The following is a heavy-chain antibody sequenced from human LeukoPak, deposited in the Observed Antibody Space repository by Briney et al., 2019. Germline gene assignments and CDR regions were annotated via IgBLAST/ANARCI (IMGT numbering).Heavy chain of an antibody. V-gene: IGHV3-30-3*01. D-gene: IGHD1-26*01. CDR2: ISYDGSNK. CDR3: ARGTLGAWDY. CDR1: GFAFSSYA. Sequence: GGSLRLSCAASGFAFSSYAMHWVRQAPGKGLEWVAVISYDGSNKYYADSVKGRFTISRDNSKNTLYLQMNSLRAEDTAVYYCARGTLGAWDYWGQGTLVTVSS. J-gene: IGHJ4*02.